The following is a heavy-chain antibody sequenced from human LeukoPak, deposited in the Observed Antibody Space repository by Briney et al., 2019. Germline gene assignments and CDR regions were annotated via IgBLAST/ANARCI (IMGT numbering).Heavy chain of an antibody. J-gene: IGHJ6*03. D-gene: IGHD2-15*01. CDR1: GYTLTELS. CDR2: FDPEDGET. CDR3: ATRLGYCSGGSCSGDYYYYMDV. V-gene: IGHV1-24*01. Sequence: ASVKVSCKVSGYTLTELSMHWVRQAPGKGLEWMGGFDPEDGETIYAQKFQGRVTMTEDTSTDTAYMELSSLRSEDTAVYYCATRLGYCSGGSCSGDYYYYMDVWGKGTTVTVSS.